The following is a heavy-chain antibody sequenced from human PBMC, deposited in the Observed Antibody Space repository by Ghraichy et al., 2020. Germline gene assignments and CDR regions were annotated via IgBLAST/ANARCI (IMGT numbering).Heavy chain of an antibody. CDR2: IYSGGSM. D-gene: IGHD2-8*02. CDR3: ATAIALEPKAPRGLGYYYYAMDA. J-gene: IGHJ6*02. CDR1: GFTVSNNY. V-gene: IGHV3-53*01. Sequence: AGSLRLSCEASGFTVSNNYVGWVRQAPGKGLEWLSVIYSGGSMYYADSVKGRFINSRDTSRNTLYLQMHSLRAEDTAVYYCATAIALEPKAPRGLGYYYYAMDAWGQGTTVTV.